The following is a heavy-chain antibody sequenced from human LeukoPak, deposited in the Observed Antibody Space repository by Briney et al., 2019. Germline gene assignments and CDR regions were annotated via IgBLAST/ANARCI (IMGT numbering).Heavy chain of an antibody. V-gene: IGHV3-23*01. Sequence: GGSLRLSCAASGFTFSTFAMIWVRQPPGKGLEWVSSIFPSGGEIHYADSVKGRFTISRDNSKNTLYLQMNSLRAEDTAVYYCAKAHGDYPYWGQGTLVTVSS. CDR1: GFTFSTFA. J-gene: IGHJ4*02. CDR2: IFPSGGEI. D-gene: IGHD4-17*01. CDR3: AKAHGDYPY.